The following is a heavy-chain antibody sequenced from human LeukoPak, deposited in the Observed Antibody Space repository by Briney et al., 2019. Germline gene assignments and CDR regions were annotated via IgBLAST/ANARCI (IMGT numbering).Heavy chain of an antibody. V-gene: IGHV1-2*02. CDR2: VNPNSGDT. CDR1: GYTFTGYD. J-gene: IGHJ5*01. Sequence: GASVKVSCKASGYTFTGYDLNWVRQAPGQGLEWMGCVNPNSGDTNYAQKFQGSVTMTRDTSISTVYMELSRLRSDDTAVYYCARASGSYWWFDSWGQGTLVTVSS. CDR3: ARASGSYWWFDS. D-gene: IGHD1-26*01.